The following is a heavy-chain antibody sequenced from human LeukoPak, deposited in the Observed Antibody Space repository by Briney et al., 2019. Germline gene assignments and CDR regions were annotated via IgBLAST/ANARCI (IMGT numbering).Heavy chain of an antibody. CDR1: GYTFTSYG. Sequence: ASVKVSCKASGYTFTSYGISWVRQAPGQGLEWMGWISAYNGNTNYAQKLQGRVTMTTDTSTSTAYMELSSLRSEDTAVYYCARDGYYDSSGYYSRTFDYWGQGTLVTVSS. V-gene: IGHV1-18*01. CDR2: ISAYNGNT. J-gene: IGHJ4*02. CDR3: ARDGYYDSSGYYSRTFDY. D-gene: IGHD3-22*01.